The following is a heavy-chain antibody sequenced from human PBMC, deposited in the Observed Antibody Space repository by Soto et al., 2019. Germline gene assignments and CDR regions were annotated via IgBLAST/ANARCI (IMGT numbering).Heavy chain of an antibody. CDR1: GGSFSGYY. CDR3: ARGPIHLRAARPGTDYYYYMDV. J-gene: IGHJ6*03. D-gene: IGHD6-6*01. V-gene: IGHV4-34*01. CDR2: IDHSGST. Sequence: SETLSLTCAVYGGSFSGYYWSWIRQPPGKGLEWIGEIDHSGSTNYNPSLKSRVTISVDTSKNQFSLKLSSVTAADTAVYYRARGPIHLRAARPGTDYYYYMDVWGKGTTVTV.